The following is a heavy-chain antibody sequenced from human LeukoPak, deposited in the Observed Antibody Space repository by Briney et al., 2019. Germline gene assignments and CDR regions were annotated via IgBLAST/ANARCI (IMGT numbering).Heavy chain of an antibody. CDR3: ARGPDCSGGSCYPFLGY. J-gene: IGHJ4*02. Sequence: SETLSLTCTVSGGSISSYYWSWIRQPPGNGLEWIGYIYYSGSTNYNPSLKSRVTISVDTSKNQFSLKLSSVTAADTAVYYCARGPDCSGGSCYPFLGYWGQGTLVTVSS. CDR2: IYYSGST. CDR1: GGSISSYY. V-gene: IGHV4-59*01. D-gene: IGHD2-15*01.